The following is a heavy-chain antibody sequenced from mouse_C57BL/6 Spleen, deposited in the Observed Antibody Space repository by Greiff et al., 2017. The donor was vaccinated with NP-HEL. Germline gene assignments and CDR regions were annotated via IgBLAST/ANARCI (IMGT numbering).Heavy chain of an antibody. CDR2: IYPGDGDT. D-gene: IGHD2-1*01. CDR1: GYAFSSSW. Sequence: LVESGPELVKPGASVKISCKASGYAFSSSWMNWVKQRPGKGLEWIGRIYPGDGDTNYNGKFKGKATLTADKSSSTAYMQLSSLPSEDSAVYFWARGRNYHAMDYWGQGTSVTVSS. J-gene: IGHJ4*01. V-gene: IGHV1-82*01. CDR3: ARGRNYHAMDY.